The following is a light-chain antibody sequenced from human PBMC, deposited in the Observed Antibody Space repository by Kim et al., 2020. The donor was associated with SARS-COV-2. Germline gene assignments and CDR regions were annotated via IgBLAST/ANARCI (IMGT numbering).Light chain of an antibody. CDR3: SSYTSSSTLVV. CDR2: GFS. V-gene: IGLV2-14*03. Sequence: WITTSCTGTTSAVGGKNYVSCYQQHPGKAPKLLIYGFSNRPSGVSNRFSGSKSGNTASLTISGLQAEDEADYYCSSYTSSSTLVVFGGGTQLTVL. CDR1: TSAVGGKNY. J-gene: IGLJ2*01.